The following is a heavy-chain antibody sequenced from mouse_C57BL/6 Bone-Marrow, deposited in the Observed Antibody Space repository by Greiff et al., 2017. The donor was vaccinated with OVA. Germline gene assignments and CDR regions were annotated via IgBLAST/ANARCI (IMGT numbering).Heavy chain of an antibody. Sequence: VQLQESGPGLVAPSQSLSITCTVSGFSLPSYGVDWVRQSPGTGLEWLGVIWGVGSTNYNSALKSRLSISKENSKSQVFLQMNSLQTDDTAMYYCAREGYYAMDYWGQGTSVTVSS. CDR3: AREGYYAMDY. CDR2: IWGVGST. J-gene: IGHJ4*01. CDR1: GFSLPSYG. V-gene: IGHV2-6*01.